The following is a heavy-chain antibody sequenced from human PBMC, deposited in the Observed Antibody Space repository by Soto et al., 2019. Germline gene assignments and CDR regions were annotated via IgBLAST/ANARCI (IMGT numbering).Heavy chain of an antibody. Sequence: QVQLQESGPGLVKPSETLSLTCTVSGGSISSYYWTWIRQPPGKGLEWIGYIYNSGSTNYNPSLKSRVTISVDTSKKPCSQKLSYVTAADTSAYYCARAKVGATTTTYWYFDLWGRGTLVTVSS. V-gene: IGHV4-59*01. CDR3: ARAKVGATTTTYWYFDL. CDR2: IYNSGST. J-gene: IGHJ2*01. CDR1: GGSISSYY. D-gene: IGHD1-26*01.